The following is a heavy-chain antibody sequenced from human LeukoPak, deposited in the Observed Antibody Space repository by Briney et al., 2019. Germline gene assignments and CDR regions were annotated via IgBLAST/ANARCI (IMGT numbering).Heavy chain of an antibody. D-gene: IGHD6-6*01. CDR3: AKDRSSSSGAGDY. CDR2: IDASGGST. J-gene: IGHJ4*02. Sequence: GGSLRLSCAASGFTFSSYAMSWVRQAPGKGLEWVSSIDASGGSTYYADSVKGRFTISRDNSKNTLYLQMNSLRAEDTAVYYCAKDRSSSSGAGDYWGQGTLVTVSS. V-gene: IGHV3-23*01. CDR1: GFTFSSYA.